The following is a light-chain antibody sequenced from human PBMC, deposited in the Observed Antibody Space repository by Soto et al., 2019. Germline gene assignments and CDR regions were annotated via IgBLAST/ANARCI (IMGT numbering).Light chain of an antibody. CDR3: QRGYISPT. V-gene: IGKV1-39*01. CDR2: AAS. Sequence: DIQMTQSPSSLSASVGDRVTITWRASQSISSYLNWYQQKPGKAPKLLIFAASSLQSGVPSRFSGSGSGTDITLTISNLQPEDFATYYCQRGYISPTFGQGTKVDIK. J-gene: IGKJ1*01. CDR1: QSISSY.